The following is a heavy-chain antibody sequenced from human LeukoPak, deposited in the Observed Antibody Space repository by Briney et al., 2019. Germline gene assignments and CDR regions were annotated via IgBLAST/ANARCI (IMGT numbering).Heavy chain of an antibody. V-gene: IGHV3-7*05. Sequence: GGSLRLSCAASGFTFSNYWMNWVRQAHGEGLEWVANINQDGGEMTYVDSVKGRFTISRDNANNSLYLQMSSLRAEDTAVYYCASPDTAVAGIFNYWGQGTLVTVSS. CDR3: ASPDTAVAGIFNY. D-gene: IGHD6-19*01. CDR1: GFTFSNYW. J-gene: IGHJ4*02. CDR2: INQDGGEM.